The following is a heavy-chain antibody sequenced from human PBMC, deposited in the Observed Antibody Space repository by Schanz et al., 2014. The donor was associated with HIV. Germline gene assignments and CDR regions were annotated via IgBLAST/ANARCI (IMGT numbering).Heavy chain of an antibody. J-gene: IGHJ4*02. Sequence: QVQLVESGGGVVQPGTSLRLSCAASGVPFRNYGMHWVRQAPGKGLEWVAVISYDGSNEYYGDSVKGRFTISRDNSKNTLYLQMHSLRAEDTAVYYCAKSSGWLYAHFDYWGQGTLVTVSS. CDR3: AKSSGWLYAHFDY. CDR1: GVPFRNYG. CDR2: ISYDGSNE. V-gene: IGHV3-33*05. D-gene: IGHD3-9*01.